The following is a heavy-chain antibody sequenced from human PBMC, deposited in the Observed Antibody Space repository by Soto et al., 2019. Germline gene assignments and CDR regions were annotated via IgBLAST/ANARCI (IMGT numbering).Heavy chain of an antibody. D-gene: IGHD2-8*02. CDR2: ILVDGRT. CDR1: GFPCGSYD. Sequence: GSLRLSCAASGFPCGSYDMTWVRQAPGKGLEWVSTILVDGRTFYVDSVKGRFTISRDNSRNTVYLQMNSLTAGDTALYYCAKATATGGGAFDFCGQGTMVTVSS. V-gene: IGHV3-23*01. J-gene: IGHJ3*01. CDR3: AKATATGGGAFDF.